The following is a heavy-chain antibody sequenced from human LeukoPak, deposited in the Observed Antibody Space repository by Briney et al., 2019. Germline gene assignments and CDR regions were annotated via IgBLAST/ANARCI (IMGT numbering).Heavy chain of an antibody. CDR3: ARDFGFRVGVLGY. V-gene: IGHV4-59*01. Sequence: SETLSLTCTVSGGSISSYFWRWIRQTPGKGLEWIGDIYFSRNTNYNPSLKSRVTISVDTSKNQFSLKLTTVTAADTTVYYCARDFGFRVGVLGYWGQGILVTVSS. J-gene: IGHJ4*02. CDR2: IYFSRNT. CDR1: GGSISSYF. D-gene: IGHD1-26*01.